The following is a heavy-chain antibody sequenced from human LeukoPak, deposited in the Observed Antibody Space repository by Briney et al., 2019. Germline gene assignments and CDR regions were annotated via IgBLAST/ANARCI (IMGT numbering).Heavy chain of an antibody. J-gene: IGHJ4*02. D-gene: IGHD3-10*01. CDR3: ARTPGRGGFDY. V-gene: IGHV4-61*05. CDR1: GGSISSSSYY. Sequence: SETLSLTCTVSGGSISSSSYYWGWIRQPPGKGLEWLGYIYYIGSTKYNPSLKSRVTISVDTSKNQFSLKLSSVTAADTAVYYCARTPGRGGFDYWGQGSLVTVSS. CDR2: IYYIGST.